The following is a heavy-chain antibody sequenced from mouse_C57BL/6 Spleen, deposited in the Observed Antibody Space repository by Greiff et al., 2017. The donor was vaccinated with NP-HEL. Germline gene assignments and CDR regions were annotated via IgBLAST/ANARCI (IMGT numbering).Heavy chain of an antibody. CDR1: GYTFTDYY. Sequence: VQLQQSGPELVKPGASVKISCKASGYTFTDYYMNWVKQSHGKSLEWIGDINPNNGGTSYNQKFKGKATLTVDKSSSTAYMELRSLTSEDSAVYYCAKIDYYGSSFYAMDYWGQGTSVTVSS. D-gene: IGHD1-1*01. J-gene: IGHJ4*01. V-gene: IGHV1-26*01. CDR2: INPNNGGT. CDR3: AKIDYYGSSFYAMDY.